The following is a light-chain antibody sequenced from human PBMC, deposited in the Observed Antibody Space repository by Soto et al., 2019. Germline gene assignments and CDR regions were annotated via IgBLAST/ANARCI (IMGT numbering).Light chain of an antibody. J-gene: IGLJ1*01. CDR2: DVN. CDR1: TSDVGAYDH. CDR3: CSYAGKYV. V-gene: IGLV2-11*01. Sequence: QSALTQPRSVSGSPGQSVTISCTGTTSDVGAYDHVSWYQQHPGKAPQLMIYDVNKRPSGVPDRFSGSKSGITASLTISGLQAEDEADYYCCSYAGKYVFGTGTKLTVL.